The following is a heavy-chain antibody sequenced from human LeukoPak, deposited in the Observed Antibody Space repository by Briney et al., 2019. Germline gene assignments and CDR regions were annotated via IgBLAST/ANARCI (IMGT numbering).Heavy chain of an antibody. D-gene: IGHD2-2*01. J-gene: IGHJ4*02. CDR1: GFTFDDYA. CDR2: ISWNSGSI. V-gene: IGHV3-9*01. CDR3: AKGVNTVVVPAAIDY. Sequence: GGSLRLSCAASGFTFDDYAMHWVRQAPGKGLEWVSGISWNSGSIGYADSVKGRFTISRDNAKNSLYLQMNSLRAEDTALYYCAKGVNTVVVPAAIDYWGQGTLVTVSS.